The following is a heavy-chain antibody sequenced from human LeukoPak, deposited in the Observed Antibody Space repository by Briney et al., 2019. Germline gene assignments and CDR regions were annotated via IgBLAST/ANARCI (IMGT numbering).Heavy chain of an antibody. CDR1: GGTFSSYA. D-gene: IGHD6-19*01. CDR3: AREVRDMKYRSGFYYYYGMDV. Sequence: ASVKVSCKASGGTFSSYAISWVRQAPGQGLEWMGRIIPILGIANYAQKFQGRVTITADKSTSTAYMELSSLRSEDTAVYYCAREVRDMKYRSGFYYYYGMDVWGQGTTVTVSS. J-gene: IGHJ6*02. V-gene: IGHV1-69*04. CDR2: IIPILGIA.